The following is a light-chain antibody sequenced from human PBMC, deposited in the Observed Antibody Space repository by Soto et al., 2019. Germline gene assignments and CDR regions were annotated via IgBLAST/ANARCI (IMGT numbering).Light chain of an antibody. CDR3: QQFSSYPLT. CDR2: DAS. V-gene: IGKV3-11*01. CDR1: QSVSYY. Sequence: EIVLTQSPGTLSLSPGERATLSCRASQSVSYYLAWYQQKPGQAPRLLIYDASSRATGVPDRFSGSGSGTDFTLTISSLGPEDFAVYYCQQFSSYPLTFGGGTKVDI. J-gene: IGKJ4*01.